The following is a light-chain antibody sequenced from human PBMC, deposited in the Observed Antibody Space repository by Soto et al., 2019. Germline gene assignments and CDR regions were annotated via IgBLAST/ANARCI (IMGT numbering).Light chain of an antibody. V-gene: IGKV3-15*01. Sequence: EIVMTQSPATLSVSPGERATLSCRASQSVSSNLAWYQQKPGQAPRLLIYGASTRATGIPARFSGSGSGTELTLIISSLQSEDFGVYYCQQYNNWPPLTFGGGTKVEIK. CDR3: QQYNNWPPLT. J-gene: IGKJ4*01. CDR1: QSVSSN. CDR2: GAS.